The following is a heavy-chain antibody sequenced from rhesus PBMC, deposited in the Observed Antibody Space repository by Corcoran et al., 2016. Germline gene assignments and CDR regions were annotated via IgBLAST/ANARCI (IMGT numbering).Heavy chain of an antibody. V-gene: IGHV4-80*01. CDR2: LDGYNGLI. D-gene: IGHD2-21*01. CDR3: VRSSGLSGSYYGFDS. CDR1: GGSLSSSW. Sequence: QVQLQESGPGLVKPSETLSLTCAVSGGSLSSSWWTWIRQSPGKGLEWIGELDGYNGLIRLNPSLKSRLTISKDASKNQFSLNLSSMSAADTAVYYCVRSSGLSGSYYGFDSWGQGVVVTVSS. J-gene: IGHJ6*01.